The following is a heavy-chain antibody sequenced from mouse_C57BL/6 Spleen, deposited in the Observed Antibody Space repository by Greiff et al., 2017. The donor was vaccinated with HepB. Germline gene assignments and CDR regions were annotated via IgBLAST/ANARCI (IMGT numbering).Heavy chain of an antibody. J-gene: IGHJ3*01. CDR3: TTWDGSSNEGFAY. D-gene: IGHD1-1*01. V-gene: IGHV14-4*01. CDR2: IDPENGDT. CDR1: GFNIKDDY. Sequence: EVMLVESGAELVRPGASVKLSCTASGFNIKDDYMHWVKQRPEQGLEWIGWIDPENGDTEYASKFQGKATITADTSSNTAYLQLSSLTSEDTAVYYCTTWDGSSNEGFAYWGQGTLVTVSA.